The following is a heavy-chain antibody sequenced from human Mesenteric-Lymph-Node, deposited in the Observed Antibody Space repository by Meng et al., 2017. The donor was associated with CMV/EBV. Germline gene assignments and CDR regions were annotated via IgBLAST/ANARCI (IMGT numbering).Heavy chain of an antibody. Sequence: ASGFTFSHYGMSWIRQAPGKGLEWVADINGWGGNEKYADSVRGRFTISKDDPKSTIYLQMNNLGAGDTAVYYCAKSDGFDFHAVDYWGQGTLVTVSS. CDR3: AKSDGFDFHAVDY. D-gene: IGHD3-9*01. V-gene: IGHV3-23*01. J-gene: IGHJ4*02. CDR2: INGWGGNE. CDR1: GFTFSHYG.